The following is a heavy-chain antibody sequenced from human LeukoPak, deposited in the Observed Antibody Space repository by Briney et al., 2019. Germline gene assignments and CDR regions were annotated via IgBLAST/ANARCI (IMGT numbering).Heavy chain of an antibody. V-gene: IGHV3-7*01. J-gene: IGHJ4*02. CDR2: IKQDGSEK. Sequence: GGSLRLSCAASGFTFSSYWMSWVHQAPGKGLEWVANIKQDGSEKYYVDSVKGRFTISRDNAKNSLYLQMNSLRAEDTAVYYCAREIYCGGDCYYYFDYWGQGTLVTVSS. CDR3: AREIYCGGDCYYYFDY. D-gene: IGHD2-21*02. CDR1: GFTFSSYW.